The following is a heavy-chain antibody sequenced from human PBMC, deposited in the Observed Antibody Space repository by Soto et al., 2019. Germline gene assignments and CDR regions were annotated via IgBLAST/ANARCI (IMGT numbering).Heavy chain of an antibody. CDR3: ARDPGPRPAAIRGLGWFDP. V-gene: IGHV3-7*03. CDR2: INREVSEE. Sequence: AGSLTLSCAVSGFSFSGYWMGWVRHAPGKGLEWVASINREVSEEHYVASVKGQFTISRDNAKKSVYLQMESLRADDTAVYYCARDPGPRPAAIRGLGWFDPWGQGTVVTVSS. J-gene: IGHJ5*02. D-gene: IGHD2-2*01. CDR1: GFSFSGYW.